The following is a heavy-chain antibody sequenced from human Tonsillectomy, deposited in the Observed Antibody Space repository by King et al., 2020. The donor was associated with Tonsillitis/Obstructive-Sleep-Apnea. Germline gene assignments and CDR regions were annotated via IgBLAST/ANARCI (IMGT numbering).Heavy chain of an antibody. V-gene: IGHV3-15*07. CDR1: GFSFSNAW. D-gene: IGHD1-26*01. Sequence: QLVQSGGGLVKPGGSLRLSCAASGFSFSNAWMNWVRQAPGKGLEWVGRIKSKTDGGTTHYAAPVKGRFTISRDDSKNTLYLQMNSLKTEDTAVYYCTPDPLIGGATPETCGGQGTLVTVPS. CDR2: IKSKTDGGTT. J-gene: IGHJ4*02. CDR3: TPDPLIGGATPETC.